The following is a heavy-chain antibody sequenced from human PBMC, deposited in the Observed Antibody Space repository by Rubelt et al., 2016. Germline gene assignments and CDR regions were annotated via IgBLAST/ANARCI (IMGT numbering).Heavy chain of an antibody. CDR1: GGSISSSSYY. CDR3: ARHRIVRDLTVGGYFDP. V-gene: IGHV4-39*01. Sequence: QLQLQELGPGLVKPSETLSLTCTVSGGSISSSSYYWGWIRQPPGKGLEWIGSIYSRGSTYYNPSLKSRVTISVDTAKNQFSLKVTSVTAADTAVYFCARHRIVRDLTVGGYFDPWGQGVLATVSS. J-gene: IGHJ5*02. CDR2: IYSRGST. D-gene: IGHD3-9*01.